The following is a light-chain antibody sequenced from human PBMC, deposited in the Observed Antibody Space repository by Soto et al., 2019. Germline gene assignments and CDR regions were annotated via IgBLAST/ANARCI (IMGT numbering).Light chain of an antibody. Sequence: DILMTQSPSTLSASLGDRVTITCRASQSTSTWLAWYQQRPGQTPKLLISDASELESGVPSRFNGSGSGTESTLTSISLQPDDFATYFGQQYITFAHAVGQGTKVEIK. CDR1: QSTSTW. J-gene: IGKJ1*01. CDR2: DAS. CDR3: QQYITFAHA. V-gene: IGKV1-5*03.